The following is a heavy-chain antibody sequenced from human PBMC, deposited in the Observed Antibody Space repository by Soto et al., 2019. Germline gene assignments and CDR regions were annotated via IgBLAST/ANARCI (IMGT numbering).Heavy chain of an antibody. Sequence: GESLKISCKASGYTFTSYWIGWVRQMPGKGLEWMGFIYPGDSDARYSPSFEGQVTISVDTSINTAYLRWNSLKASDTAIYYCARQPDYNILTGYLYYFDYWGQGTPVTVSS. J-gene: IGHJ4*02. CDR2: IYPGDSDA. CDR1: GYTFTSYW. V-gene: IGHV5-51*01. CDR3: ARQPDYNILTGYLYYFDY. D-gene: IGHD3-9*01.